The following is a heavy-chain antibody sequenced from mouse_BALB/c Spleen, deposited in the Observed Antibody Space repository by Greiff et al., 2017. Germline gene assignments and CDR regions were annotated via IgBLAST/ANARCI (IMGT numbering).Heavy chain of an antibody. CDR2: IDPSDSET. J-gene: IGHJ4*01. CDR3: ARTGNYYAMDD. Sequence: QVQLQQSGPQLVRPGASVKISCKASGYSFTSYWMHWVKQRPGQGLEWIGMIDPSDSETRLNQKFKDKATLTVDKSSSTAYMQLSSPTSEDSAVYYCARTGNYYAMDDWGQGTSVTVSS. V-gene: IGHV1S126*01. CDR1: GYSFTSYW. D-gene: IGHD2-1*01.